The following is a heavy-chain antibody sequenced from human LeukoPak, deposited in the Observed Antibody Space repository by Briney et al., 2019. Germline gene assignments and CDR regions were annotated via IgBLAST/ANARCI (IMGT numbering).Heavy chain of an antibody. CDR1: GYSISSGYY. J-gene: IGHJ4*02. CDR2: IYHSGST. V-gene: IGHV4-38-2*02. D-gene: IGHD1/OR15-1a*01. CDR3: ARGTGTQNDY. Sequence: SETLSLTCTVSGYSISSGYYWGWIRQPPGKGLEWIGSIYHSGSTYYNPSLKSRVTISVDTSMNQFSLKLSSVTAADTAVYYCARGTGTQNDYWGQGTLVTVSS.